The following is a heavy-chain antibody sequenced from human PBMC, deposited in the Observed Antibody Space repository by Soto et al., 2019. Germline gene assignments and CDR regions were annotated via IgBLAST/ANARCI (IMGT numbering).Heavy chain of an antibody. CDR1: GFTFSSYA. D-gene: IGHD6-19*01. Sequence: EVQLLESGGGLVQPGGSLRLSCAASGFTFSSYAMSWVRQAPGKGLEWVSAISGSGGSTYYADSVKGRFTISRDNSKNTLYLQKNSLRAEDTAVYYCAKSALPKQWLVLFYFDYWGQGTLVTVSS. V-gene: IGHV3-23*01. J-gene: IGHJ4*02. CDR2: ISGSGGST. CDR3: AKSALPKQWLVLFYFDY.